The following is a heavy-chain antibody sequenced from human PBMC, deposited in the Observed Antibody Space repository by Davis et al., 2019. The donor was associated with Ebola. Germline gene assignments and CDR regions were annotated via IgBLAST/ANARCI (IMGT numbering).Heavy chain of an antibody. CDR1: GFTFNIFD. CDR3: AKDDGYSSGWYLDY. CDR2: ISYDGSNK. J-gene: IGHJ4*02. Sequence: GGSLRLSCAASGFTFNIFDMHWVRQAPGRGLEWVAVISYDGSNKYYADSVKGRFTISRDNSKNTLYLQMNSLRAEDTAVYYCAKDDGYSSGWYLDYWGQGTLVTVSS. V-gene: IGHV3-30*18. D-gene: IGHD6-19*01.